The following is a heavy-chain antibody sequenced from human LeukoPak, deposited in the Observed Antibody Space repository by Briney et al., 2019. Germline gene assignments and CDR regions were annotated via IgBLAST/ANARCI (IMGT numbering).Heavy chain of an antibody. CDR1: GFTFSSYS. J-gene: IGHJ6*02. Sequence: PGGSLRLSCAASGFTFSSYSMNWVRQAPGKGLEWVSSISRSSSYIYYADSVKGRFTISRDNAKNSLYLQMNSLRAEDTAVYYCAIDVYCSSTSCYWSRAHYYGMDVWGQGTTVTVSS. CDR3: AIDVYCSSTSCYWSRAHYYGMDV. CDR2: ISRSSSYI. V-gene: IGHV3-21*01. D-gene: IGHD2-2*01.